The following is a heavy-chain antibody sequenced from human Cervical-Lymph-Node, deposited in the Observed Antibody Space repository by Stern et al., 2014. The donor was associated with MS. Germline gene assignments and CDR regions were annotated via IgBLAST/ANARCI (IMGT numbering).Heavy chain of an antibody. CDR1: GFPFDDYA. CDR2: ISWSGTKI. CDR3: ATANYEFGYYGMDV. D-gene: IGHD3-3*01. V-gene: IGHV3-9*01. J-gene: IGHJ6*02. Sequence: EVQLVESGGGLVQPGRSLRLSCAAAGFPFDDYALHWVRQAPGKGLERVSGISWSGTKIGYADSVKGRFTISRDNAKNSLFLQMNNLRAEDTALYYCATANYEFGYYGMDVWGQGTAVTVS.